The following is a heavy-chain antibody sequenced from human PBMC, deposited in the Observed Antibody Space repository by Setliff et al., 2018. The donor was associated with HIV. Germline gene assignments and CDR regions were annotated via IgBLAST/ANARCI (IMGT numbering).Heavy chain of an antibody. J-gene: IGHJ4*02. Sequence: KVSCKVSGDTFRNYAINWVRLAPGQGLEWMGEIMALFQRTQYAQKFQGRVTFTTDESTSTAYMELRSLRSDDTAIFYCARGRMAAAGMFIPRALDYWGQGTLVTVSS. CDR3: ARGRMAAAGMFIPRALDY. D-gene: IGHD6-13*01. CDR1: GDTFRNYA. V-gene: IGHV1-69*05. CDR2: IMALFQRT.